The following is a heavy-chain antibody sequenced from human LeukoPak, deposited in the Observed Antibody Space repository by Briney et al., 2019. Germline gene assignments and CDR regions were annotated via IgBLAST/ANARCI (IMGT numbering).Heavy chain of an antibody. J-gene: IGHJ4*02. V-gene: IGHV4-34*01. CDR1: GFTFSSYG. CDR2: INHSGST. Sequence: LRLSCAASGFTFSSYGMLWIRQPPGKGLEWIGEINHSGSTNYNPSLKSRVTISVDTSKNQFSLKLSSVTAADTAVYYCARRGYYGSSRYFHYWGQGTLVTVSS. D-gene: IGHD3-22*01. CDR3: ARRGYYGSSRYFHY.